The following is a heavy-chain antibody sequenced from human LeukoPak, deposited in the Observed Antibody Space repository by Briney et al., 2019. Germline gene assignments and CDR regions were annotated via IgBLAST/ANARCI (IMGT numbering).Heavy chain of an antibody. CDR1: GFTFSSYG. Sequence: GGSLRLSCAASGFTFSSYGMSWVRQTPGKGLEWVSVISGRGGTVYYADSVKGRFTISRDNSRNTLFLQMNSLRAEDTAVYYCAKDRYDSSGFYYPLDYWGPGTLVTVCS. V-gene: IGHV3-23*01. J-gene: IGHJ4*02. CDR3: AKDRYDSSGFYYPLDY. D-gene: IGHD3-22*01. CDR2: ISGRGGTV.